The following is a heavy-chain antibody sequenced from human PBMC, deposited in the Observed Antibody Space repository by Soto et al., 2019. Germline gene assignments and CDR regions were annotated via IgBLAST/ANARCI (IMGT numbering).Heavy chain of an antibody. J-gene: IGHJ4*02. Sequence: SDTLSLPCPVSGGSNIRDGFYWSWIRQHPGKGLEWIAYISYSGSSYSNPSLKSRVTISADTSKNQFSLRLTSVTAADTAVYFCARATPAGSADFWGQGTLVTVSS. D-gene: IGHD2-2*01. CDR2: ISYSGSS. CDR1: GGSNIRDGFY. V-gene: IGHV4-31*03. CDR3: ARATPAGSADF.